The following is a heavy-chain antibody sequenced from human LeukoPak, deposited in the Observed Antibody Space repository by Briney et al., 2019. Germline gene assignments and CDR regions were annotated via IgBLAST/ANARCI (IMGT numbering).Heavy chain of an antibody. Sequence: PGGSLRLSCAASGFTFRRYAMTWFRQAPGKGLEWVSGISGSGNTTYYADSVKGRFTISRDNYKNTLYLQMNSLRVEDTAVYLCATPAPTYYYMDVWGKGTTVTVSS. V-gene: IGHV3-23*01. CDR3: ATPAPTYYYMDV. J-gene: IGHJ6*03. CDR2: ISGSGNTT. CDR1: GFTFRRYA.